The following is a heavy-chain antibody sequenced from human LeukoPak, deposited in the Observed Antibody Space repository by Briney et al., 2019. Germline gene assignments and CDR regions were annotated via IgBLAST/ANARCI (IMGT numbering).Heavy chain of an antibody. Sequence: SETLSLTCTVSGGSISSSSYYWGWIRQPPGKGLEWIGSIYYSGSTYYNPSLKSRVTISVDTSKNQFSLKLSSVTAADTAVYYRARHLYYDSKVVDYWGQGTLVTVSS. CDR3: ARHLYYDSKVVDY. CDR1: GGSISSSSYY. CDR2: IYYSGST. D-gene: IGHD3-22*01. J-gene: IGHJ4*02. V-gene: IGHV4-39*01.